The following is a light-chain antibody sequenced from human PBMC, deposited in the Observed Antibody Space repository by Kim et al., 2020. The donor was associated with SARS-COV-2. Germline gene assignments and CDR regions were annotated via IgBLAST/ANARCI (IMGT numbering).Light chain of an antibody. J-gene: IGKJ1*01. CDR3: QQYGNSPRWT. CDR2: AAS. V-gene: IGKV3-20*01. CDR1: HSVRDNY. Sequence: AGERATFSCRASHSVRDNYLAWYQHKPGQAPRLLIYAASNRAIGVPDRFSGSGSGTDFTLTITGLEPADSAVYYCQQYGNSPRWTFGRGTKVDIK.